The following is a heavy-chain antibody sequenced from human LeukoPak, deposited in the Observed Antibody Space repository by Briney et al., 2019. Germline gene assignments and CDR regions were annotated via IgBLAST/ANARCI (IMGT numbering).Heavy chain of an antibody. V-gene: IGHV4-39*01. D-gene: IGHD2-21*02. CDR2: IYYSGST. Sequence: PSETLSLTCTVSGGSISSSSYYWGWIRQPPGKGLEWIGSIYYSGSTYYNPSLKSRVTISVDTSKNQFSLKLSSVTAADTAVYYCARHRTGRSGDSNWFDPWGQGTLVTVFS. J-gene: IGHJ5*02. CDR1: GGSISSSSYY. CDR3: ARHRTGRSGDSNWFDP.